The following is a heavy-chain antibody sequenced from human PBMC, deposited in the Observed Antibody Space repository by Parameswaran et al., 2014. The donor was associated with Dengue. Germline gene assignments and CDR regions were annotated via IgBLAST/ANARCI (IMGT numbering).Heavy chain of an antibody. CDR1: GFTFRKKW. J-gene: IGHJ4*02. Sequence: ESLKISCVDSGFTFRKKWMTWVRQAPGKGLEWVANINEDGTQRNHVDSVTGRFTISRDNAKNSLYLQMNTLRAEDTAVYYCADPPSDYWGQGTLVTVSS. CDR3: ADPPSDY. V-gene: IGHV3-7*03. CDR2: INEDGTQR.